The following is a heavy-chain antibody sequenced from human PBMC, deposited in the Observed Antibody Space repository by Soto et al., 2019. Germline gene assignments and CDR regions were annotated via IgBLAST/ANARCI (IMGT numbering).Heavy chain of an antibody. CDR3: ARSWFGHQVHWFDS. CDR1: GGSIISYY. V-gene: IGHV4-59*12. J-gene: IGHJ5*01. Sequence: PSETLSLTCTVSGGSIISYYWSWIRQPPGKGLEWVGYIYYGGTTSYNPSLKSRITINPDTSKNQFSLHLNSVTPEDTAVYYCARSWFGHQVHWFDSWGQGTLVTVSS. D-gene: IGHD3-16*01. CDR2: IYYGGTT.